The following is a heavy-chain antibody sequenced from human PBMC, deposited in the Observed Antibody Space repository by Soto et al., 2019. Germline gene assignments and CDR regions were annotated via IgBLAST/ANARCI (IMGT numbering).Heavy chain of an antibody. J-gene: IGHJ4*02. Sequence: QVQLQQWGAGLLKPSETLSLTCAVYGGSFSGYYWSWIRQPLGKGGEWMGEINHSGSTNYNPCLKTRVSISVDTSKNQCSLKLSSVTAADTAVYYCARTRKSGRPRPYYFDYWGQGPLVTVSS. V-gene: IGHV4-34*01. CDR2: INHSGST. CDR1: GGSFSGYY. CDR3: ARTRKSGRPRPYYFDY. D-gene: IGHD3-3*01.